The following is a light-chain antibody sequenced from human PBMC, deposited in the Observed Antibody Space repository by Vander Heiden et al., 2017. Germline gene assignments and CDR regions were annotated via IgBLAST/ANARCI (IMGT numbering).Light chain of an antibody. V-gene: IGKV1-5*01. CDR1: QSISSW. Sequence: DIQMTQSPSTLSASVGDRVTLTCRGSQSISSWLSWYQQKPGKAPKLLIYDASSFESRVPSRFSGSGSRTEFTLTISSLQPDDFATYYCQQYNSYPWTFGQGTKVEIK. J-gene: IGKJ1*01. CDR3: QQYNSYPWT. CDR2: DAS.